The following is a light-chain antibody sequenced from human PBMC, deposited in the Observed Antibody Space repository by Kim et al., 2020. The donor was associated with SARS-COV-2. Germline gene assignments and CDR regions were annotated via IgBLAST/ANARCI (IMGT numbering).Light chain of an antibody. CDR3: QTWGTGIRV. CDR2: LNSDGSH. V-gene: IGLV4-69*01. J-gene: IGLJ3*02. CDR1: SGHSSYA. Sequence: QLVLTQSPSASASLGASVKLTCTLSSGHSSYAIAWHQQQPDKGPRYLMNLNSDGSHNKGDGIPDRFSGSSSGAERYLTISSLQSEDEADYYCQTWGTGIRVFVGGTQLTVL.